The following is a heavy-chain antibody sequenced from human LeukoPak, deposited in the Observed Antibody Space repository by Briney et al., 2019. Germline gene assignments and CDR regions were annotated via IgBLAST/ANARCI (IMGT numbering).Heavy chain of an antibody. CDR1: GFTFDDYA. CDR3: AKSVNAGYSSGWYGY. V-gene: IGHV3-9*01. J-gene: IGHJ4*02. CDR2: ISWNSGSI. Sequence: PGGSLRLSCAASGFTFDDYAMHWVRQAPGKGLEWVSGISWNSGSIGYADSVKGRFTISRDNAKNSLYLQMNSQRAEDTALYYCAKSVNAGYSSGWYGYWGQGTLVTVSS. D-gene: IGHD6-19*01.